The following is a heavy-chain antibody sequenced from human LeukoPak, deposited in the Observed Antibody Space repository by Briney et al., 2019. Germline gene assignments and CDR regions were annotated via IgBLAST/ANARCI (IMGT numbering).Heavy chain of an antibody. Sequence: SETLSLTCTVSGDSISTYLWSWIRQAPGRGLEWIGYFYNSGDTKLNPSLKSRVIISVDTPKNQCSLKMSSLTTADTAVYFCARLGFYSGYFDHWGQGILVTVSS. CDR2: FYNSGDT. CDR3: ARLGFYSGYFDH. D-gene: IGHD2-15*01. V-gene: IGHV4-59*01. J-gene: IGHJ4*02. CDR1: GDSISTYL.